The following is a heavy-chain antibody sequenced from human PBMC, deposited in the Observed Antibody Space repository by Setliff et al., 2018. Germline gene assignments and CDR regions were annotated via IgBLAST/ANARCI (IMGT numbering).Heavy chain of an antibody. CDR3: AREVRGADARTPWFDP. CDR1: GDIFSGHY. Sequence: ASVKVSCKASGDIFSGHYIHWVRQAPGQGLEWMGLITPNTGMTNYAQKLKGRVTMTRDTSTSTVYMELTGLRSDDTAVYFGAREVRGADARTPWFDPWGQGTLVTVSS. J-gene: IGHJ5*02. V-gene: IGHV1-46*01. D-gene: IGHD3-10*01. CDR2: ITPNTGMT.